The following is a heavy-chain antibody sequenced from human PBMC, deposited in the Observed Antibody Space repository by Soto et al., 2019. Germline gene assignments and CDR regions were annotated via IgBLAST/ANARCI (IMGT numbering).Heavy chain of an antibody. V-gene: IGHV4-4*07. CDR1: GGSISSYY. CDR3: ARADCSSTSCYHAFDI. J-gene: IGHJ3*02. CDR2: IYTSGST. D-gene: IGHD2-2*01. Sequence: ASETLSLTCTVSGGSISSYYRSWIRQPSGKGLEWIGRIYTSGSTNYNPSLKSRVTMSVDTSNNQFSLKLSSVTAADTAVYYCARADCSSTSCYHAFDIWGQGTMVTVSS.